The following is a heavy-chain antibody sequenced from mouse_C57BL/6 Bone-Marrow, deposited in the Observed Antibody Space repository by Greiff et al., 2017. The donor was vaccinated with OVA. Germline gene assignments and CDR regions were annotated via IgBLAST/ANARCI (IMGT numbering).Heavy chain of an antibody. CDR1: GYTFTSYW. J-gene: IGHJ3*01. V-gene: IGHV1-64*01. D-gene: IGHD1-1*01. Sequence: VQLQQPGAELVKPGASVTLSCKASGYTFTSYWMHWVKQTPGQGLEWIGMIHPNTGGTTYNEKFKSKARLTVDKSSSTAYLQLRLLTSEDSAVYCGARGDYGSSYSWFAYWGQGTLVTVSA. CDR3: ARGDYGSSYSWFAY. CDR2: IHPNTGGT.